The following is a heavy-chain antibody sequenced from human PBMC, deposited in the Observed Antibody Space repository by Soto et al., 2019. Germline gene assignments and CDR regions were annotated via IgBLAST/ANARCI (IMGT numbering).Heavy chain of an antibody. J-gene: IGHJ4*02. CDR3: ATRVYDLWSGLLDY. CDR2: IYYIGST. Sequence: PSETLSLPCTVCGGSISSSSYYWGWIRQPPGKGLEWIGSIYYIGSTYYNPSLKSRVTISVDTSKNQFSLKLSSVTAADPAVYYCATRVYDLWSGLLDYWGQGTLVAVSS. D-gene: IGHD3-3*01. CDR1: GGSISSSSYY. V-gene: IGHV4-39*01.